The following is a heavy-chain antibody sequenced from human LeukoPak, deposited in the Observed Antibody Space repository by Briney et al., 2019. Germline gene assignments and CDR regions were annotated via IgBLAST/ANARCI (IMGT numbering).Heavy chain of an antibody. J-gene: IGHJ3*02. CDR3: ARETQQRQLSNPFEI. D-gene: IGHD6-13*01. V-gene: IGHV3-33*01. CDR1: GFTFSSYG. Sequence: PGGSLRLSCAASGFTFSSYGMHWVRQAPGKGLEWVAVIWYDGSNRYSVDSVKGRFTISRDNSKDTLYLQMNSLRGDDTALYYCARETQQRQLSNPFEIWGQGTMVTVSS. CDR2: IWYDGSNR.